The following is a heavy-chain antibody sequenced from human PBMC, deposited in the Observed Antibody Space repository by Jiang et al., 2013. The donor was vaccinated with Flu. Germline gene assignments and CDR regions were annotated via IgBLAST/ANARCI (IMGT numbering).Heavy chain of an antibody. D-gene: IGHD2-2*02. V-gene: IGHV1-3*01. Sequence: SGAEVKKPGASVKVSCKASGYTFTSYAMHWVRQAPGQRLEWMGWINAGNGNTKYSQKFQGRVTITRDTSASTAYMELSSLRSEDTAVYYCARGGYCSSTSCYTNWFDPWGQGTLVTVSS. CDR1: GYTFTSYA. CDR3: ARGGYCSSTSCYTNWFDP. J-gene: IGHJ5*02. CDR2: INAGNGNT.